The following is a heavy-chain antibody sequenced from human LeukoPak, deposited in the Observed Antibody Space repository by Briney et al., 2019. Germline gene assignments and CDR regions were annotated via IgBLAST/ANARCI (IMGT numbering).Heavy chain of an antibody. J-gene: IGHJ4*02. Sequence: GGSLRLSFAASGFIFSTYWMSWVRQAPGKGLEWVANINQDGSEKYYVDSVKGRFTISRDDAKNSLYLQINSLRAEDTAVYYCARVDSSSWYFYFDSWGQGTLVTVSS. CDR2: INQDGSEK. CDR1: GFIFSTYW. V-gene: IGHV3-7*01. CDR3: ARVDSSSWYFYFDS. D-gene: IGHD6-13*01.